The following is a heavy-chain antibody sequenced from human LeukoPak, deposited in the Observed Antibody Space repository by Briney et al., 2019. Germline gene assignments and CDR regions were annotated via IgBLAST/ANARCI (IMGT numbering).Heavy chain of an antibody. CDR3: ARTLGGGDYHDY. J-gene: IGHJ4*02. CDR2: ISANNGNT. V-gene: IGHV1-18*04. D-gene: IGHD2-21*02. Sequence: ASVKVSCKASGYTFTSYYIHWVRQAPGQGLEWMGWISANNGNTQYAQKFQGRVTMTTDTSTSTAYMELRSLRSDDTAVYYCARTLGGGDYHDYWGQGTLVTVSS. CDR1: GYTFTSYY.